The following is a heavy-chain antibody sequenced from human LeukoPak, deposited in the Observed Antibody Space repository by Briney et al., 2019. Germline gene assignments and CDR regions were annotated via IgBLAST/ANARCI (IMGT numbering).Heavy chain of an antibody. CDR2: IYYSGST. D-gene: IGHD2-2*01. Sequence: PSETLSLTCTVSGGSISSGDYYWSWIRQPPGKGLEWIGYIYYSGSTYYNPSLKSRVTISVDTSKNQFSLKLSSVTAADTAVYYCARALCSTSCYHPAQYYMDVWGKGTTVTVSS. J-gene: IGHJ6*03. CDR3: ARALCSTSCYHPAQYYMDV. V-gene: IGHV4-30-4*08. CDR1: GGSISSGDYY.